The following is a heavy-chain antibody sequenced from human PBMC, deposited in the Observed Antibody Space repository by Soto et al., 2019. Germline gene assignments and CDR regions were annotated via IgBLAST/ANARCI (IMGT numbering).Heavy chain of an antibody. J-gene: IGHJ4*02. Sequence: ASVKVSCKVSGYTLTELSMHWVRQTPGKGLEWMGGFDPEDGETIYAQKFQGRVTMTEDTSTDTAYMELSSLRSEDTAVYYCATDRFLTTKKVVDTAMVLDYWGQGTLVTVSS. CDR2: FDPEDGET. V-gene: IGHV1-24*01. D-gene: IGHD5-18*01. CDR1: GYTLTELS. CDR3: ATDRFLTTKKVVDTAMVLDY.